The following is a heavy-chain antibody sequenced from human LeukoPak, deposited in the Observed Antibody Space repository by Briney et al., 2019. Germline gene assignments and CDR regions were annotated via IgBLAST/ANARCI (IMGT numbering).Heavy chain of an antibody. Sequence: VQPGGSLRLSCVPSGFTVNRNVMSWVRQAPGKGLEWVSLIYSDDRAFYADSVKGRFTISRNKSRNTLFLQMSSLKPEDTAIYYCARDLAGFEEPRYYYYMDVWGKGTTVTLSS. CDR2: IYSDDRA. V-gene: IGHV3-66*01. CDR1: GFTVNRNV. J-gene: IGHJ6*03. CDR3: ARDLAGFEEPRYYYYMDV. D-gene: IGHD3-9*01.